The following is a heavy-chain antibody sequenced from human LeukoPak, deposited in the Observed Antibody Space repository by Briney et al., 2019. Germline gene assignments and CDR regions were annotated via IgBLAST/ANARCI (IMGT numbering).Heavy chain of an antibody. Sequence: SETLSLTCAVYGGSFSGYYWSWIRQPPGKGLEWIGEINHSGSTNYNPSLKSRVTISVDTSKNQFSPKLSSVTAADTAVYYCARGATLTYYYDSSGYYYYYWGQGTLVTVSS. V-gene: IGHV4-34*01. D-gene: IGHD3-22*01. CDR2: INHSGST. CDR1: GGSFSGYY. J-gene: IGHJ4*02. CDR3: ARGATLTYYYDSSGYYYYY.